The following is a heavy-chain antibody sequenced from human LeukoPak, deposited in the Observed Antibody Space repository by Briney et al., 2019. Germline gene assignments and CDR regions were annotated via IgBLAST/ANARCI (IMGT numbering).Heavy chain of an antibody. CDR3: ARFTVVTGDDY. Sequence: GASVKVSCKASGGTFSSYAISWVRQAPGQGLEWMGWISAYNGNTNYAQKLQGRVTMTTDTSTSTAYMELRSLRSDDTAVYYCARFTVVTGDDYWGQGTLVTVSS. V-gene: IGHV1-18*01. J-gene: IGHJ4*02. CDR2: ISAYNGNT. D-gene: IGHD4-23*01. CDR1: GGTFSSYA.